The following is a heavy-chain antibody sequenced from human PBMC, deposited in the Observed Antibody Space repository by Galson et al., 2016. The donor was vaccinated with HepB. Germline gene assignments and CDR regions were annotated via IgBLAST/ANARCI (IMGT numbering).Heavy chain of an antibody. CDR3: ARDKISSSILDY. CDR2: ISSDGGHK. V-gene: IGHV3-30-3*01. D-gene: IGHD6-6*01. CDR1: GFIFSSYD. J-gene: IGHJ4*02. Sequence: SGAEVKKPGESLRLSCAASGFIFSSYDMHWVRQAPGKGLEWVAVISSDGGHKYFADSVKGRFTISRDNSNNTLYVQMDSLTPDDTAVYYCARDKISSSILDYWGQGTQVTVSS.